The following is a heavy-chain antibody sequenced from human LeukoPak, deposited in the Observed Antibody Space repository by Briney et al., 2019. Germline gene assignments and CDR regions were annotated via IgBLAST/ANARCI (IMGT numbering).Heavy chain of an antibody. J-gene: IGHJ4*02. D-gene: IGHD2-15*01. CDR3: AKGGGGNCYTGLDY. CDR2: ITGSADTT. V-gene: IGHV3-23*01. CDR1: GFTFSRYA. Sequence: PGGSLRLFCAASGFTFSRYAMSWVRQAPGKGLEWVSGITGSADTTYYAGSVKGRFTISRDSSKNTLYLQMNSLRAEDTAVYYCAKGGGGNCYTGLDYWGQGTLVTVSS.